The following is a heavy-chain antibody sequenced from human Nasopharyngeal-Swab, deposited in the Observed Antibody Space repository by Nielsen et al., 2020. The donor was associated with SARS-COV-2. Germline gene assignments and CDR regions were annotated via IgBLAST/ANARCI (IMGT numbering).Heavy chain of an antibody. Sequence: GESLKISCAASGFTFSYYYMSWIRQAPGKGLEWVSYISSSSSYTNYADSVKGRFTISRDNAKNSLYLQMNSLRAEDTAVYYCARVAWDIVVVVAAGAPDYWGQGTLVTVSS. V-gene: IGHV3-11*05. D-gene: IGHD2-15*01. CDR1: GFTFSYYY. J-gene: IGHJ4*02. CDR3: ARVAWDIVVVVAAGAPDY. CDR2: ISSSSSYT.